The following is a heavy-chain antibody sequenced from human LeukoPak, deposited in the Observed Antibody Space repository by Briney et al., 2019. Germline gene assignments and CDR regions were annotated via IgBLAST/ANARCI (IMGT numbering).Heavy chain of an antibody. V-gene: IGHV2-5*01. J-gene: IGHJ3*02. Sequence: SGPTLVKPTQTLTLTCTFSGFSLPTSGVGVGWIRQSPGKALEWLALIYWNDNERYSPSLKSRLTITKDTSKNHVVLTMTNMDPVDTATYYCAHSPGGYCSSPSCLFEVDAFDIWGQGTMVTVSS. CDR2: IYWNDNE. CDR3: AHSPGGYCSSPSCLFEVDAFDI. CDR1: GFSLPTSGVG. D-gene: IGHD2-2*01.